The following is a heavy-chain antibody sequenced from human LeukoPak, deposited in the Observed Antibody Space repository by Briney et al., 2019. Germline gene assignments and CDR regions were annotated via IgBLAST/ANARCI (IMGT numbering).Heavy chain of an antibody. D-gene: IGHD5-18*01. CDR3: ARDGYNYASDS. J-gene: IGHJ5*01. V-gene: IGHV3-7*01. Sequence: GGSLRLSCVVSGFTFSRSWMTWVRQAPGKGLEWVGNVNQDGSQKYYVDSVKGRFAISRDNAKNSLYLQMNSLRGEDTAMYYCARDGYNYASDSWGQGTLVTVSS. CDR2: VNQDGSQK. CDR1: GFTFSRSW.